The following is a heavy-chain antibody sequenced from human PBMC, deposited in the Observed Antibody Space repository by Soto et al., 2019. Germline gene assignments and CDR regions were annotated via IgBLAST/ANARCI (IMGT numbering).Heavy chain of an antibody. Sequence: GESLSLSCKGSGCSFTKNWIGWVRQMPGKGLEWMGIIYPSDSDTRYSPSFEGQVTISADKSINTAYLQWSSLKASDTAMYYCARQDWNYVADYWGQGTPV. D-gene: IGHD1-7*01. CDR3: ARQDWNYVADY. CDR1: GCSFTKNW. CDR2: IYPSDSDT. J-gene: IGHJ4*02. V-gene: IGHV5-51*01.